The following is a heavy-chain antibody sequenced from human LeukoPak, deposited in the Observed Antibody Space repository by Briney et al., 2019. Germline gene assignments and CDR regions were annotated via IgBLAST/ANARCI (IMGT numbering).Heavy chain of an antibody. V-gene: IGHV3-23*01. CDR1: GFTFSSYG. Sequence: GGSLRLSCAASGFTFSSYGMSWVRQAPGKGLEWVSAISGSGGSTYYADSVKGRFTISRDNSKNTLYLQMNSLRAEDTAVYYCAKGGYSGYDPPDYWGQGTLVTVSS. CDR3: AKGGYSGYDPPDY. J-gene: IGHJ4*02. CDR2: ISGSGGST. D-gene: IGHD5-12*01.